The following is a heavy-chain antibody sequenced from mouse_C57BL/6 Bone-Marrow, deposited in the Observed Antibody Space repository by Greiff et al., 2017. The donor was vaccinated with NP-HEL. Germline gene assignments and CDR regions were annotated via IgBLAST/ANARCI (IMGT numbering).Heavy chain of an antibody. J-gene: IGHJ3*01. CDR3: ARSVVREWFGY. V-gene: IGHV1-20*01. CDR1: GYSFTGYF. Sequence: EVQLQESGPELVKPGDSVKISCKASGYSFTGYFMNWVMQSHGKSLEWIGRINPYNGDTFYNQKLKGKATLTVDKSSSTAHMEFRSLTSEDSAVYYCARSVVREWFGYWGQGTLVTVSA. CDR2: INPYNGDT. D-gene: IGHD1-1*02.